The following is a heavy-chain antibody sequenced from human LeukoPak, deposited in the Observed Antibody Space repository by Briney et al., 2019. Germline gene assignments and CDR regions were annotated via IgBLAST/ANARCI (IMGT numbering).Heavy chain of an antibody. J-gene: IGHJ4*02. V-gene: IGHV3-33*01. CDR1: GLTFSSYG. D-gene: IGHD7-27*01. CDR2: IWADGSNK. CDR3: ATDLGSRPFDY. Sequence: GGSLRLSCAASGLTFSSYGMHWVRQAPGEGLEWVAVIWADGSNKIYADSVKGRFTISKDNSKNMLSLQMNSLRTDDTAVYYCATDLGSRPFDYWGQGTLVTVSS.